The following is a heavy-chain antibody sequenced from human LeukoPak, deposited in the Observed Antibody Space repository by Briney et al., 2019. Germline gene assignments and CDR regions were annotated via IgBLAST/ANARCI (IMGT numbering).Heavy chain of an antibody. CDR3: ARDDIAAAASFDI. V-gene: IGHV3-23*01. Sequence: GGSLRISCAASVFTFSSYAMSWVRQAPGKGLEWVSGISGSAGSTYYADSVKGRFTISRDNSKNTLYLQMNSLRAEDTAVYYCARDDIAAAASFDIWGQGTMVTVSS. J-gene: IGHJ3*02. CDR1: VFTFSSYA. D-gene: IGHD6-13*01. CDR2: ISGSAGST.